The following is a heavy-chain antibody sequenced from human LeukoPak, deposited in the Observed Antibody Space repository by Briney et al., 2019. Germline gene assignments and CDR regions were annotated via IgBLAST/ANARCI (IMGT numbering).Heavy chain of an antibody. D-gene: IGHD3-9*01. Sequence: GGSLRLSCAASGFTFSTYTINWVRQAPGKGLEWVSSISSSSDYIYYADSVKGRFTISRDNAKNSLSLQMNSLRAEDTAVYYCVRANYDILTGAHYFDYWGQGTLVTVSS. V-gene: IGHV3-21*01. J-gene: IGHJ4*02. CDR1: GFTFSTYT. CDR2: ISSSSDYI. CDR3: VRANYDILTGAHYFDY.